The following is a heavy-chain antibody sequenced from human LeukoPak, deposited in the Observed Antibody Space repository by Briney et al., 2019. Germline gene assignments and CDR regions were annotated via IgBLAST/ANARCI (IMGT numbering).Heavy chain of an antibody. J-gene: IGHJ4*02. CDR2: ISRTGDTI. CDR3: ARGSGYSGYVAY. Sequence: GGSLRLSCAASGFTFSDYYMSWIRQAPGKGLEWISYISRTGDTIYYADSVKGRFTISRDTAKNSLYLQMNSLRAEDTAVYYCARGSGYSGYVAYWGQGTLVTVSS. D-gene: IGHD5-12*01. CDR1: GFTFSDYY. V-gene: IGHV3-11*01.